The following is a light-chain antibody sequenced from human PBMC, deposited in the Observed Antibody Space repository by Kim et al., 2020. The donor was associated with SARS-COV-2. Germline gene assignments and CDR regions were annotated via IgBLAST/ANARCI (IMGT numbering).Light chain of an antibody. V-gene: IGKV1-16*01. CDR2: AAS. CDR3: QQYGNFPLT. J-gene: IGKJ3*01. CDR1: QAINY. Sequence: ASVGDRVTITCRASQAINYLAWFQHKPGKAPKSLIYAASSLQSGVPSRFSGSGSGTDFTLTISSLQPEDFATYYCQQYGNFPLTFGPGTRVDFK.